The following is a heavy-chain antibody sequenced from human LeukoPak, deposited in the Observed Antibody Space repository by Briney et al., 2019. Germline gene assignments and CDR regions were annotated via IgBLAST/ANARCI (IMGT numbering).Heavy chain of an antibody. Sequence: SEILSLTCTVSGGSISSDYWSWIRQPAGKGLEWIGRIYTSGSTNYNPSLKSRVTMSVDTSKNQFSLKLSSVTAADTAVYYCARVNYSSSPEHFYYYYYMDVWGKGTTVTVSS. D-gene: IGHD6-6*01. CDR3: ARVNYSSSPEHFYYYYYMDV. V-gene: IGHV4-4*07. CDR1: GGSISSDY. CDR2: IYTSGST. J-gene: IGHJ6*03.